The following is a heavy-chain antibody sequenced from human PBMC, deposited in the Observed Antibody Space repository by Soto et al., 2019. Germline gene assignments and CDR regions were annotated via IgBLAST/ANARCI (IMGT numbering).Heavy chain of an antibody. CDR2: ISHGGIT. CDR1: GGSFTSYY. J-gene: IGHJ4*02. Sequence: QVRLQQWGAGLLKPSETLSLTCAVYGGSFTSYYWSWIRQPPGKGLEWIGDISHGGITNYNPSLTSRVTISLDTSQNHFSLRLPSVTAADPAVYYCARDFDYWGQGTLVTVSS. V-gene: IGHV4-34*01. CDR3: ARDFDY.